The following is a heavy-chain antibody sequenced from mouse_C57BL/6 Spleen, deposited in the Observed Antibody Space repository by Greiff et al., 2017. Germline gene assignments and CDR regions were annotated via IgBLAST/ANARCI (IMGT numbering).Heavy chain of an antibody. CDR2: ISYDGSN. Sequence: VQLKESGPGLVKPSQSLSLTCSVTGYSITSGYYWNWIRQFPGNKLEWMGYISYDGSNNYDPSLKNRISITHDTSKNQFFLQLNSVTAEDTATYYCARDRWLRREYYFDDWGQGTTLTVSS. J-gene: IGHJ2*01. D-gene: IGHD1-1*02. CDR1: GYSITSGYY. CDR3: ARDRWLRREYYFDD. V-gene: IGHV3-6*01.